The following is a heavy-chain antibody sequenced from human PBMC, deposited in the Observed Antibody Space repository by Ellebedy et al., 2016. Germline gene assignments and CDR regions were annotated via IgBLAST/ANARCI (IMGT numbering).Heavy chain of an antibody. CDR2: IRSDGRVQ. Sequence: GESLKISXEASGFSFRTYIMHWVRQAPGKGLEWVSSIRSDGRVQQYRDSVKDRFTVSRDNSRDTLYLQMSSLRPEDTAVYYCGKDVSYASGSYYNIDQWGQGTLLTVSS. V-gene: IGHV3-30*02. J-gene: IGHJ4*02. CDR1: GFSFRTYI. D-gene: IGHD3-10*01. CDR3: GKDVSYASGSYYNIDQ.